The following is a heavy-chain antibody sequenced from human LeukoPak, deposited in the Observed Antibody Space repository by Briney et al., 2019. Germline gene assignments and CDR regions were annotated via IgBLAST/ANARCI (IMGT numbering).Heavy chain of an antibody. J-gene: IGHJ4*02. Sequence: SQTLSPTWTVPARSLGLGACYWIWIRQHPGKGLAWVGYIYYSGSTYYNPSLKSRVPISVDSSKTRFPLKLRSVTAADAALYKCASPSNWGSIDYWGQGALVTVSS. V-gene: IGHV4-31*02. CDR2: IYYSGST. CDR3: ASPSNWGSIDY. CDR1: ARSLGLGACY. D-gene: IGHD7-27*01.